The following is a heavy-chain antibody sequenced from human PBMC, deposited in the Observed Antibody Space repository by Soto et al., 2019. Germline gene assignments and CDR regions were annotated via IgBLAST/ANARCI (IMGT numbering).Heavy chain of an antibody. Sequence: QVQLVQSGAEVKKPGSSVKVSCKASGGTFSSYTISWVRQAPGQGLEWMGRIIPILGIANYAQKFQGRVTITADKSTSTAYMELSSLRSEDTAVYYCARDRAGRSGEVDYWGRGTLVTVSS. D-gene: IGHD3-10*01. CDR1: GGTFSSYT. CDR3: ARDRAGRSGEVDY. V-gene: IGHV1-69*08. CDR2: IIPILGIA. J-gene: IGHJ4*02.